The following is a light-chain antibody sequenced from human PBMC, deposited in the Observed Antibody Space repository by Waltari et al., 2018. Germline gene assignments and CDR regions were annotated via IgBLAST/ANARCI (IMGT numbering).Light chain of an antibody. J-gene: IGLJ3*02. CDR2: ANN. CDR1: GSNLGTYD. CDR3: QSYDSTLDEWV. V-gene: IGLV1-40*01. Sequence: QSVLTQPPSLSGAPGQRVTISCAGTGSNLGTYDVHWYQHVPGKAPKLIIYANNKRPSGVTYRFGGFKSGTSASLAITGLRPEDESEYFCQSYDSTLDEWVFGGGTKLTVL.